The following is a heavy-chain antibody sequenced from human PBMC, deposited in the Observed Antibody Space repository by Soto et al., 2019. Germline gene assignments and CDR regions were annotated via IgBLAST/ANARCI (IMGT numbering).Heavy chain of an antibody. CDR1: GFTFSDYY. D-gene: IGHD6-19*01. Sequence: QVQLVESGGGLVKPGGSLRLSCAASGFTFSDYYMIWIRQAPGRGLEWVSYIRSSVSTVFYADSVRGRFTISRDNTKNSLYLQRNSLRAEDTAVYYCARAAAGIWAFDYWGQGTLVTVSS. J-gene: IGHJ4*02. CDR2: IRSSVSTV. V-gene: IGHV3-11*01. CDR3: ARAAAGIWAFDY.